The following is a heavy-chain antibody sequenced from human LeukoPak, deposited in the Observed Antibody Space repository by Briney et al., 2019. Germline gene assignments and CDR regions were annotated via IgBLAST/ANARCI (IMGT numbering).Heavy chain of an antibody. Sequence: ASVKVSCKASGYIFTSYGISWVRQAPGQGLEWMGWISGYNGNTNNAQNFQGRVTMTTDTSTNTAYMELTSLRSDDTAVYYCAKVTGLSYGDLPHGGQGTLVTVSS. V-gene: IGHV1-18*01. J-gene: IGHJ4*02. CDR2: ISGYNGNT. D-gene: IGHD4-17*01. CDR1: GYIFTSYG. CDR3: AKVTGLSYGDLPH.